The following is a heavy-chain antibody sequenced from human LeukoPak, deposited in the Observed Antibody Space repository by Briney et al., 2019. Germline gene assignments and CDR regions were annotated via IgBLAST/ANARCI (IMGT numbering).Heavy chain of an antibody. J-gene: IGHJ5*02. Sequence: GGSLRLSCAASGFTFSSYWMSWVRQAPGKGLEWVANIKQDGSEKYYVDSVKGRFTISRDNAKNSLYLQMNSLRAEDTAVHYCARDIDSVVYNWFDPWGQGTLVSVSS. CDR3: ARDIDSVVYNWFDP. CDR2: IKQDGSEK. V-gene: IGHV3-7*01. CDR1: GFTFSSYW. D-gene: IGHD2-15*01.